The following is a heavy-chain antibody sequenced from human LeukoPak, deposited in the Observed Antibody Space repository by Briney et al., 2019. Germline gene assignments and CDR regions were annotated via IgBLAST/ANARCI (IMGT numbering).Heavy chain of an antibody. Sequence: GGSLRLSCAGSGFTFSSYSMHWVRQAPGKGLEWVSSISSSSIYIYYADSLKGRFTISRDNAKNSLSLQMNSLRAEDTAVYYCARVNPRPGENLDYYYMDVWGKGTTVTVSS. V-gene: IGHV3-21*01. J-gene: IGHJ6*03. D-gene: IGHD1-14*01. CDR3: ARVNPRPGENLDYYYMDV. CDR2: ISSSSIYI. CDR1: GFTFSSYS.